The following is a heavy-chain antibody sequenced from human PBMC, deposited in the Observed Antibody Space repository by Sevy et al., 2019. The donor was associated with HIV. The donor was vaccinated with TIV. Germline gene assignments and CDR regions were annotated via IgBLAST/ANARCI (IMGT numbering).Heavy chain of an antibody. V-gene: IGHV1-69*13. Sequence: ASVKVSCKASGGTFSSYAISWVRQAPGQGLEWMGGMIPIFGTANYAQKFQGRVTITADESTSTAYMELSSLRSEDTAVYYCAREVVVPVAMRYYYYGMDVWGQGTTVTVSS. J-gene: IGHJ6*02. D-gene: IGHD2-2*01. CDR2: MIPIFGTA. CDR1: GGTFSSYA. CDR3: AREVVVPVAMRYYYYGMDV.